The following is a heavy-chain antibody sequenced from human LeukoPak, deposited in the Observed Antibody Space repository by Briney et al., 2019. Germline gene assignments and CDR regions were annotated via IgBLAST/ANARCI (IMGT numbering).Heavy chain of an antibody. D-gene: IGHD2-15*01. Sequence: ASVKVSCKASGYTFTNYGISWVRQAPGQGLEWMGWISTYNGNTNYAQNLQGRVTMTTDTSTSTAYMELRSLRSDDTAVYYCARDGVAASNTEYYFDYWGQRTLVTVSS. CDR3: ARDGVAASNTEYYFDY. CDR1: GYTFTNYG. V-gene: IGHV1-18*01. CDR2: ISTYNGNT. J-gene: IGHJ4*02.